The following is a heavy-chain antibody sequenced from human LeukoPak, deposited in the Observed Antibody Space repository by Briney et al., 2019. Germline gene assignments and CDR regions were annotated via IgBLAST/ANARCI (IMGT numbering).Heavy chain of an antibody. CDR1: GDSISSYY. CDR2: IYYSGST. J-gene: IGHJ5*02. Sequence: SETLSLTCAVSGDSISSYYWGWIRQPPGKGLEWIGNIYYSGSTYYNPSLKSRVTISVDTSKNQFSLKLSSVTAADRAVYYCARAVDSRGYQHRGFDPWGQGTLVTVSS. V-gene: IGHV4-39*07. CDR3: ARAVDSRGYQHRGFDP. D-gene: IGHD3-22*01.